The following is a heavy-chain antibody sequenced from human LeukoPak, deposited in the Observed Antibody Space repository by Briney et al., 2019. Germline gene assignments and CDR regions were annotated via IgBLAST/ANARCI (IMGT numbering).Heavy chain of an antibody. V-gene: IGHV3-30*01. CDR3: ARVTVPAANYYYYYMDV. CDR1: GFTLSSCA. CDR2: ISYDGSNK. J-gene: IGHJ6*03. Sequence: GRSLRLSCAASGFTLSSCAMHWVRQAPGKGLEWVAVISYDGSNKYCADSVKGRFTISRDNSKNTLYLQMNSLRAEDTAVYYCARVTVPAANYYYYYMDVWGKGTTVTVSS. D-gene: IGHD2-2*01.